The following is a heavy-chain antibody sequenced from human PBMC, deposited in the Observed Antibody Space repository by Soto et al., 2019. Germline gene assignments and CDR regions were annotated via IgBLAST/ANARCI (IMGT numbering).Heavy chain of an antibody. D-gene: IGHD3-3*01. Sequence: SETLSLTCTVSGGSISSYYWSWIRQSPGKGLEWIGYIYYSGSTNYNPSLKSRVTISVDTSKNQFSLKLSSVTAADTAVYYCARDSDGVAVTFDYWGQGTLVTVSS. J-gene: IGHJ4*02. CDR2: IYYSGST. CDR1: GGSISSYY. V-gene: IGHV4-59*01. CDR3: ARDSDGVAVTFDY.